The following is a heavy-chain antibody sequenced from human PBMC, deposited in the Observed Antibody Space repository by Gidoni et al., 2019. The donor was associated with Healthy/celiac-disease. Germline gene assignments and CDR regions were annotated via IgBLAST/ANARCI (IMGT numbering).Heavy chain of an antibody. J-gene: IGHJ4*02. CDR3: AKNVGIGGGYDYMGYFDY. Sequence: EVQLLESGGGLVQPGGSLRLSCASSGFTFRSYAMSWVRQAPGKGLEWVSAISGSGGSTYYADSVKGRFTISRDNSKNTLYLQMNSLRAEDTAVYYCAKNVGIGGGYDYMGYFDYWGQGTLVTVSA. V-gene: IGHV3-23*01. D-gene: IGHD5-12*01. CDR2: ISGSGGST. CDR1: GFTFRSYA.